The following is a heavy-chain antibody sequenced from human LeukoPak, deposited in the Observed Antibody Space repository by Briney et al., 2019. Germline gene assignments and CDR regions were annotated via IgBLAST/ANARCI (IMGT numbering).Heavy chain of an antibody. J-gene: IGHJ4*02. CDR3: ATGYYEPFAT. D-gene: IGHD2/OR15-2a*01. CDR2: ISDTGKT. V-gene: IGHV4-59*01. Sequence: SETLPLPCSVSGSSLSRYYWDWLRQSPGKELEWIGYISDTGKTDSSLSLKSRVSMSLDMSKKQFSLRLRSVTAADSAVYYCATGYYEPFATWGPGILVTVSS. CDR1: GSSLSRYY.